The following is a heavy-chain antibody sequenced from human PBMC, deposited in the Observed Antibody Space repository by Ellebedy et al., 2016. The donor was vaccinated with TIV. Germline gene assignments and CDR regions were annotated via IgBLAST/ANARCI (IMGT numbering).Heavy chain of an antibody. Sequence: GESLKISCKGSGYSFTSYWIGWVRQMPGKGLEWMGIIYPGDSDTRYSPSFQGQVTISADKSISTAYLQWSSLKASDTAMYYCARRGGTPDTYYYYGMDVWGQGTTVTVSS. J-gene: IGHJ6*02. CDR2: IYPGDSDT. CDR1: GYSFTSYW. CDR3: ARRGGTPDTYYYYGMDV. D-gene: IGHD1-1*01. V-gene: IGHV5-51*01.